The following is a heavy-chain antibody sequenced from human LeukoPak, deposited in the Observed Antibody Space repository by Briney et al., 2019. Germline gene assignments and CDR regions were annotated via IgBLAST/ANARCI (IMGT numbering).Heavy chain of an antibody. J-gene: IGHJ4*02. V-gene: IGHV1-46*01. Sequence: ASVKVSCKASGYTFTSYYMHWVRQAPGQGLEWMEIINPSGGSTSYAQKFQGRVTITRDTSTSTVYMELSSLRSEDTAVYYCARSQYSYGSSSPLGDYWGQGTLVTVSS. CDR3: ARSQYSYGSSSPLGDY. CDR2: INPSGGST. CDR1: GYTFTSYY. D-gene: IGHD5-18*01.